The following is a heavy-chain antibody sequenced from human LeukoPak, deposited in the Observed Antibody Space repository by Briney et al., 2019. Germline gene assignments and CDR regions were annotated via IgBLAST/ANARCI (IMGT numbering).Heavy chain of an antibody. Sequence: GASVKVSCKASGYTFTSYYMHWVRQAPGQGLEWMGIINPSGGSTSYAQKFQGRVTMTRDMSTSTVYMELSSLRSEDTAVYYCARDHSSSSGSLGWFDPWGQGTLVTVSP. D-gene: IGHD6-6*01. CDR2: INPSGGST. CDR3: ARDHSSSSGSLGWFDP. V-gene: IGHV1-46*01. CDR1: GYTFTSYY. J-gene: IGHJ5*02.